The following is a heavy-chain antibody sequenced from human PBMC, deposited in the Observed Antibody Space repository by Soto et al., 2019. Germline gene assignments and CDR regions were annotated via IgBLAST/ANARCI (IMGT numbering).Heavy chain of an antibody. D-gene: IGHD3-9*01. J-gene: IGHJ4*02. Sequence: GGSLRLSCAASGFTFSSYAMSWVRQAPGKGLEWVSTISGSGGSTYYADSVKGRFTISRDNSENTLYLQMSSLRAEDTTVYYCAKVVWTAGRDYFDYWGQGTLVTVSS. V-gene: IGHV3-23*01. CDR1: GFTFSSYA. CDR2: ISGSGGST. CDR3: AKVVWTAGRDYFDY.